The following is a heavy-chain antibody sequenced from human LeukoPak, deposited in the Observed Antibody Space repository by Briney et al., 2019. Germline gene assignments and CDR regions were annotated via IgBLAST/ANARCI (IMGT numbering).Heavy chain of an antibody. Sequence: NSSETLSLTCTVSGGSISGSSYYWGWIRQPPGKGLEWIGSIYYSGSTYYNPSLKSRVTISVDTSKNQFSLKLSSVTAADTAVYYCARRQDTAMVAFDYWGQGTLVTVSS. CDR1: GGSISGSSYY. V-gene: IGHV4-39*01. CDR2: IYYSGST. J-gene: IGHJ4*02. D-gene: IGHD5-18*01. CDR3: ARRQDTAMVAFDY.